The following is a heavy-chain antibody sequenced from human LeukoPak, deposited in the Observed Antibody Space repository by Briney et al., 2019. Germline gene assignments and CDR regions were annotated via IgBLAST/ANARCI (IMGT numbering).Heavy chain of an antibody. D-gene: IGHD3-22*01. J-gene: IGHJ4*02. V-gene: IGHV4-4*02. Sequence: SETLSLTCAVSGGSISSSNWWSWVRQTPGKGLEWIGEIYHSGTTNYNPSLKSRVTISVDKSNNQFSLKLSSVTAADTAVYYCARDRGDYNSSGYYFDYWGQGTLVTVSS. CDR1: GGSISSSNW. CDR2: IYHSGTT. CDR3: ARDRGDYNSSGYYFDY.